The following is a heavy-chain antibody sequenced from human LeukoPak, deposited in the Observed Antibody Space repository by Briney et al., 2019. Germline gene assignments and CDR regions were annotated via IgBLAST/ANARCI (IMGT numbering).Heavy chain of an antibody. CDR3: TRDRFYVWFDP. J-gene: IGHJ5*02. Sequence: GGSLRLSCAASGFTFSSYGMSWVRQAPGKGLEWVSAVSGSGGTTDYADSVKGRFTISRDNSKNTLYLQMNNLRAEDTAVYYCTRDRFYVWFDPWGQGTLVTVSS. V-gene: IGHV3-23*01. CDR2: VSGSGGTT. D-gene: IGHD3-16*01. CDR1: GFTFSSYG.